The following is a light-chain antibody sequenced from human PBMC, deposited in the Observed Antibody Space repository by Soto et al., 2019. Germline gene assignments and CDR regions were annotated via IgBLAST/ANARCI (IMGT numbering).Light chain of an antibody. J-gene: IGKJ5*01. Sequence: EIVMTQSPATLSVSPGERATLSCRASQSCSSNLAWYQQKPGQAPRILIYGASTRATCIPARFSGSGSGTEFTLTISSLQSEDFAVYYCQQYHNWPPITFGQGTRLEIK. CDR1: QSCSSN. V-gene: IGKV3-15*01. CDR3: QQYHNWPPIT. CDR2: GAS.